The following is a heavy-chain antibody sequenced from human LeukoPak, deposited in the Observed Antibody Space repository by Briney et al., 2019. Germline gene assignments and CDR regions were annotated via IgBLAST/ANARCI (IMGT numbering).Heavy chain of an antibody. D-gene: IGHD2-2*01. CDR3: ARVKKLMPEFEF. CDR1: GYTFIASY. CDR2: INPNSGAI. Sequence: GPVKLSCRASGYTFIASYIHWVRHAPGQCLELMGWINPNSGAIKYSQKFQGRVSMTRDTSITTVYMDRSSLRSYDTAVYYCARVKKLMPEFEFWGQGTLVTVSS. J-gene: IGHJ4*02. V-gene: IGHV1-2*02.